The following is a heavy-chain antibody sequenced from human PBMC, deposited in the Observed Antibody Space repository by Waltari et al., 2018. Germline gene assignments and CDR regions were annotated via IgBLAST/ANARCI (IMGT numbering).Heavy chain of an antibody. CDR2: INHRGST. J-gene: IGHJ6*02. CDR1: GGSFSGYY. D-gene: IGHD3-9*01. CDR3: ARTSNYDILTGLLYGMDV. V-gene: IGHV4-34*01. Sequence: QVQLQQWGAGLLKPSETLSLTCAVYGGSFSGYYWSWIRQPPGKGLEWIGEINHRGSTNYSPSIKSRVTISVDTSKNQFSLKLSSVTAADTAVYYCARTSNYDILTGLLYGMDVWGQGTTVTVSS.